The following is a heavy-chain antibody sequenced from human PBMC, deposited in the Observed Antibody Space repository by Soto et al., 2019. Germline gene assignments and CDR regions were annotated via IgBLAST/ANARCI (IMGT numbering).Heavy chain of an antibody. CDR2: ISAHNGNT. Sequence: QVHLVQSGAEVKKPGASVKVSCKGSGYGFTTYGITWVRQAPGQGLEWMAWISAHNGNTNYAQKLQGRAPETTDTSTSTAYMELRSLRSDDTAVYYCARGRYGDYWGQGALVTVSS. CDR1: GYGFTTYG. J-gene: IGHJ4*02. V-gene: IGHV1-18*01. CDR3: ARGRYGDY. D-gene: IGHD1-1*01.